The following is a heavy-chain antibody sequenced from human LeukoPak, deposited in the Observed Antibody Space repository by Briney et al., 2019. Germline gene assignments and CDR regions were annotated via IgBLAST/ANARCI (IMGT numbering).Heavy chain of an antibody. CDR2: IIPILGIA. D-gene: IGHD3-22*01. J-gene: IGHJ6*02. Sequence: SVKVSCKASGGTFSSYAISWVRQAPGQGLEWMGRIIPILGIANYAQKFQGRVTITADKSTSTAYMELSSLRSEDTAVYYCARLAMIVVANWYGMDVWGQGTTVTVSS. V-gene: IGHV1-69*04. CDR1: GGTFSSYA. CDR3: ARLAMIVVANWYGMDV.